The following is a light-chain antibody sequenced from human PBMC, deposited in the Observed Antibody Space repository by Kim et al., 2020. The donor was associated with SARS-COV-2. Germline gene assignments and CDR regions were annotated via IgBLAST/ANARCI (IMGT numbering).Light chain of an antibody. J-gene: IGLJ2*01. CDR3: QAWDSSFAV. V-gene: IGLV3-1*01. CDR1: KLGDKN. Sequence: SYELTQPPSVSVSPGQTVTIACSGDKLGDKNVCWHQQKPGQSPVLVIYEDTKWPSGISERFSGSNSGNTATLTISEAQAMDEADYYCQAWDSSFAVFGGG. CDR2: EDT.